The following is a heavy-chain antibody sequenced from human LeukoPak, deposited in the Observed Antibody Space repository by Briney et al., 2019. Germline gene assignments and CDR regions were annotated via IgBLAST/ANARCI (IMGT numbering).Heavy chain of an antibody. Sequence: GGSLRLSCAASGFTLSSYTMTWVRQAPGKWLEWVSTISTNGGSTYYADSVKGRFTISRDNSKNMLHLQMNSLRAEDTAVYYCARGPNSSGWYTHYYYYMDVWGKGTTVTISS. V-gene: IGHV3-23*01. J-gene: IGHJ6*03. CDR3: ARGPNSSGWYTHYYYYMDV. CDR1: GFTLSSYT. D-gene: IGHD6-19*01. CDR2: ISTNGGST.